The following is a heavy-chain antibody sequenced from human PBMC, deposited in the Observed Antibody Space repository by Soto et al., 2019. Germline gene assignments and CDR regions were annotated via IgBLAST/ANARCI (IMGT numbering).Heavy chain of an antibody. CDR2: INPSGSI. V-gene: IGHV4-34*01. Sequence: SETLSLTCAVYGGSFSGYHWSWFRQPPGKGLEWIGEINPSGSINYNPSLKSRVTISVDTSKNQFSLNPSSVTAADTAVYYCATFVGATTVTRGSPRDYWGQGTLVTVSS. J-gene: IGHJ4*02. CDR3: ATFVGATTVTRGSPRDY. D-gene: IGHD4-4*01. CDR1: GGSFSGYH.